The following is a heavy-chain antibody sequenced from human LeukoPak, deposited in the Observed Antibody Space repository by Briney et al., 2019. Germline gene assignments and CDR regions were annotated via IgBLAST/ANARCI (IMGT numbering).Heavy chain of an antibody. J-gene: IGHJ2*01. CDR2: ISAYNGNT. CDR3: ARAVYDFWSGYPLYWYFDL. D-gene: IGHD3-3*01. Sequence: GASVKVSCKASGYTLTSYGISWVRQAPGQGLEWMGWISAYNGNTNYAQKLQGRVTMTTDTSTSTAYMELRSLRSDDTAVYYCARAVYDFWSGYPLYWYFDLWGRGTLVTVSS. CDR1: GYTLTSYG. V-gene: IGHV1-18*01.